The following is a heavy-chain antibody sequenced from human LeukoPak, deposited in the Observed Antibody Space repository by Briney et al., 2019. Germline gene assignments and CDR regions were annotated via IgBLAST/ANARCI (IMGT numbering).Heavy chain of an antibody. CDR2: ICCSGTN. J-gene: IGHJ6*02. Sequence: SQTLSLTCTVSGVSISNGYYCWSWLRQPPGKGLDWIGYICCSGTNYYTPSLERRITISVDTSKYQFSLILSPVTDADTAVYFCARGLAGPYDSAAFTDYYGMGVWGPGTTVT. CDR3: ARGLAGPYDSAAFTDYYGMGV. D-gene: IGHD3-22*01. V-gene: IGHV4-30-4*01. CDR1: GVSISNGYYC.